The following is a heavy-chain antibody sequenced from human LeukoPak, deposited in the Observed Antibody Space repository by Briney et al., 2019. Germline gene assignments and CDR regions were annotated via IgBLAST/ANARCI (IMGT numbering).Heavy chain of an antibody. CDR3: ARVRVSFDY. CDR1: GFTFSSYS. Sequence: GGSLRLSCAASGFTFSSYSMNWVRQAPGKGLEWVSSISSSSGYIYYADSVKGRFTISRDNAKNSLYLQMNSLRAEDTAVYYCARVRVSFDYWGQGTLVTVSS. V-gene: IGHV3-21*01. CDR2: ISSSSGYI. J-gene: IGHJ4*02. D-gene: IGHD2-21*01.